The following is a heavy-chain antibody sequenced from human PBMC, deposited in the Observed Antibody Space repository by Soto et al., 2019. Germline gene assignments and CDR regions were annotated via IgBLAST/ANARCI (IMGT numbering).Heavy chain of an antibody. Sequence: EVQLVETGGGLIQPGGSLRLSCVASGFTVSTNYMTWVRQAPEKGLEWVSVIYSGGYTYYADSVKGRFTISRDNSKNTVYLQMSSLRADDTAVYYCARGAQFLDVLTGYYVAHWYFDLWGRGTLVTVSS. V-gene: IGHV3-53*02. J-gene: IGHJ2*01. D-gene: IGHD3-9*01. CDR3: ARGAQFLDVLTGYYVAHWYFDL. CDR2: IYSGGYT. CDR1: GFTVSTNY.